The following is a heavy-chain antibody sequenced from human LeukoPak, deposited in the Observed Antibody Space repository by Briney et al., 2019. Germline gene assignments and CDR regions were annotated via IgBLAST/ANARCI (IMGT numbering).Heavy chain of an antibody. Sequence: GGSLRLSCAASGFTFSSYGMHWVRQAPGKGLEWVAFIRYDGSNKYYADSVKGRFTISRDNSKNTLYLQKNSLRAEDTAVYYCAKDGLRTEYYFDYWGQGVLVTVSS. D-gene: IGHD3-16*01. V-gene: IGHV3-30*02. CDR1: GFTFSSYG. J-gene: IGHJ4*02. CDR2: IRYDGSNK. CDR3: AKDGLRTEYYFDY.